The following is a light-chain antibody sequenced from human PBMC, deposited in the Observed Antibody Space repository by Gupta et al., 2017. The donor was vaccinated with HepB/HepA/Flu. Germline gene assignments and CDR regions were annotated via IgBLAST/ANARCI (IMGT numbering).Light chain of an antibody. CDR3: QVWDSSSDHPVV. J-gene: IGLJ2*01. CDR2: YDD. Sequence: SHLLTKPPPLSVAPGETARMTCGGNNIGHKSVHWYQQKPGQAPVVVIYYDDDRPSGIPERFSGSNSGNTATLTISGVEAGDEADYFCQVWDSSSDHPVVFGGGTKLTVL. CDR1: NIGHKS. V-gene: IGLV3-21*04.